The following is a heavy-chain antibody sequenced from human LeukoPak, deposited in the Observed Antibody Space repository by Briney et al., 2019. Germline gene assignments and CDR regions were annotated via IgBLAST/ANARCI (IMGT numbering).Heavy chain of an antibody. J-gene: IGHJ4*02. CDR2: ISYDGSNK. D-gene: IGHD1-26*01. Sequence: SGGSLRLSCAASGFTFSSYGMHWVRQAPGKGLEWVAVISYDGSNKYYADSVKGRFTISRDNSKNTLYLQMNSLRAEDTAVYYCARVGATASDYWGQGTLVTVSS. V-gene: IGHV3-30*03. CDR1: GFTFSSYG. CDR3: ARVGATASDY.